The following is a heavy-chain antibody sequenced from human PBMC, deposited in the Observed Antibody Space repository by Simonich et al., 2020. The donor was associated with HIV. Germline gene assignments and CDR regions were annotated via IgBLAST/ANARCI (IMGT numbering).Heavy chain of an antibody. CDR1: GFSFSNYG. D-gene: IGHD4-17*01. V-gene: IGHV3-33*01. Sequence: QVQLVESGGGVVQPGRSLRLSCAASGFSFSNYGMHWVRQAPGKGLEWVAFIWDNESNKYYGDSVKGRFTISRDNSKNTLYLQMNSLRAEDTAVYYCARDPHGDNDAFDIWGQGTMVTVSS. CDR2: IWDNESNK. CDR3: ARDPHGDNDAFDI. J-gene: IGHJ3*02.